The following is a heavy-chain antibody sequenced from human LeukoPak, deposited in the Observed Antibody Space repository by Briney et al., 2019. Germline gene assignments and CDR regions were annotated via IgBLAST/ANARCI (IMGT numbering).Heavy chain of an antibody. D-gene: IGHD3-3*01. CDR3: ARHNYDFWSGYSNYYYYGMDV. V-gene: IGHV4-34*01. CDR1: GGSFSGYY. CDR2: IYYSGST. Sequence: PSETLSLTCAVYGGSFSGYYWSWIRQPPGKGLEWIGSIYYSGSTYYNPSLKSRVTISVDTSKNQFSLKLSSVTAADTAVYYCARHNYDFWSGYSNYYYYGMDVWGQGTTVTVSS. J-gene: IGHJ6*02.